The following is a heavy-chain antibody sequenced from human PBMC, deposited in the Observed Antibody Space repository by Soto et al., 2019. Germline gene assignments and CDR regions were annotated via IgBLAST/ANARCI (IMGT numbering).Heavy chain of an antibody. CDR2: IYDSGST. CDR3: ARDNGVGP. J-gene: IGHJ5*02. Sequence: SETLSLTCTVSGCSISSGDYYWSWIRQPPGKGLEWIGYIYDSGSTYYNSSLKSRVNITLDTSKNQFSLKLTSVTAADTAVYYCARDNGVGPWGQGTLVTVSS. CDR1: GCSISSGDYY. D-gene: IGHD2-8*01. V-gene: IGHV4-30-4*01.